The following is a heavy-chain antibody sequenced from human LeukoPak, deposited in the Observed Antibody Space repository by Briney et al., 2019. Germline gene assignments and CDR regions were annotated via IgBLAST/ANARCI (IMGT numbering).Heavy chain of an antibody. CDR1: GGTFSSYA. V-gene: IGHV1-69*13. D-gene: IGHD3-9*01. CDR2: IIPIFGTA. J-gene: IGHJ4*02. CDR3: ARDSRYFDWQTEQD. Sequence: ASVNVSCKASGGTFSSYAISWVRQAPGQGLEWMEGIIPIFGTANYAQKFQGRVTITADESTSTAYMELSSLRSEDTAVYYCARDSRYFDWQTEQDWGQGTLVTVSS.